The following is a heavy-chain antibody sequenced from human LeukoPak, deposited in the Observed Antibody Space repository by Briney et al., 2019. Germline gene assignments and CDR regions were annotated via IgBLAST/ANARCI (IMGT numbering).Heavy chain of an antibody. CDR3: ARDRAPDSYNYYFDY. D-gene: IGHD5-24*01. CDR1: GGSISSSSYY. J-gene: IGHJ4*02. Sequence: SETLSLTCTVSGGSISSSSYYWGWIRQPPGKGLEWIGSIYYSGSTYYNPSLKSRVTISVDTSKNQFSLKLSSVTVADTAVYYCARDRAPDSYNYYFDYWGQGTLVTVSS. V-gene: IGHV4-39*07. CDR2: IYYSGST.